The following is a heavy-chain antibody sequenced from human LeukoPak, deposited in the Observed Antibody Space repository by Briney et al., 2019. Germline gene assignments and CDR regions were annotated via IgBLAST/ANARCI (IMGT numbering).Heavy chain of an antibody. V-gene: IGHV3-48*02. CDR1: GFTFSTYS. Sequence: GGPLRLSCAASGFTFSTYSMDWVRQAPGKGLEWISYISSASDTIYYADSVKGRFTISRDNAKNSLYLQMNSLREEDTAVYFCARVYTGAWSVDYWGQGTLVGVSS. CDR2: ISSASDTI. J-gene: IGHJ4*02. D-gene: IGHD6-19*01. CDR3: ARVYTGAWSVDY.